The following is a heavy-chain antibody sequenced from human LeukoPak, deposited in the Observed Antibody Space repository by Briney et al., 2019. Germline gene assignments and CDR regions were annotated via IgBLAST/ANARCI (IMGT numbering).Heavy chain of an antibody. V-gene: IGHV3-23*01. CDR1: GFTFTSYA. CDR2: ISGSGGST. Sequence: PGGSLRLSCAASGFTFTSYAMSWVRQAPGKGLEWVSAISGSGGSTHYTDSVKGRFTISRDNSKNTLYLQMNSLRAEDTAVYYCAKDGYSSSWAYYYYYYGMDVWGQGTTVTVSS. J-gene: IGHJ6*02. D-gene: IGHD6-13*01. CDR3: AKDGYSSSWAYYYYYYGMDV.